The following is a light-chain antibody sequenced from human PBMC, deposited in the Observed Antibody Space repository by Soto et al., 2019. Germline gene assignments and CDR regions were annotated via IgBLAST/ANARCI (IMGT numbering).Light chain of an antibody. V-gene: IGKV3-20*01. Sequence: EIVLTQSPGTLSLSPGERAALSCRASQSVPSNSLAWYQKKPGQAPCLLISGSSSRAAVIPERCSGSGSGTDFTLTISRLEPEYFAFYYCQHYYGVPLTFGGGTRVEI. CDR2: GSS. J-gene: IGKJ4*01. CDR3: QHYYGVPLT. CDR1: QSVPSNS.